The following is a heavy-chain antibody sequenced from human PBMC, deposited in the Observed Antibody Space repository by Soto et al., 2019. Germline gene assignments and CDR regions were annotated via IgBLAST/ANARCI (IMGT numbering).Heavy chain of an antibody. D-gene: IGHD3-22*01. CDR1: GGSISGDY. Sequence: SETLSLTCSVSGGSISGDYWSWIRQPPGKGLEWIGYIYYTGTTNYNPSLKSRVTISVDTSKNQFSLKLNSVTAADTAVYYCARLGGYYQAFDSWGQGTLVTV. CDR3: ARLGGYYQAFDS. V-gene: IGHV4-59*08. CDR2: IYYTGTT. J-gene: IGHJ4*02.